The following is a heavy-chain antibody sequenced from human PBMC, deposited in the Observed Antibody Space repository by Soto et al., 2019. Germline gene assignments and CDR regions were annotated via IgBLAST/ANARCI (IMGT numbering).Heavy chain of an antibody. CDR3: ATWHLQEHAYDV. Sequence: DVQLVESGGGLIQPGGSLRLSCAVSGLTVSGKKYVAWVRQAPGKGLEWVSGFYDLDGTYYADSLKGRFTTSGDSSRTIVYLQMNDLRPEDTAVYYCATWHLQEHAYDVWGQGTRSPSLQ. J-gene: IGHJ3*01. CDR2: FYDLDGT. V-gene: IGHV3-53*01. D-gene: IGHD4-4*01. CDR1: GLTVSGKKY.